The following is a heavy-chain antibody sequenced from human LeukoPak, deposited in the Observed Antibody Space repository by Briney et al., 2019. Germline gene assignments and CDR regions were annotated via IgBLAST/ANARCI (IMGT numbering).Heavy chain of an antibody. J-gene: IGHJ4*02. CDR2: ISGSGGST. CDR1: GCTFSNYA. V-gene: IGHV3-23*01. D-gene: IGHD3-10*01. CDR3: AKGSFQGVTPNDY. Sequence: GGSLRLSCAASGCTFSNYARSWVRQAPGKGLEWVSGISGSGGSTYYADSVKGRFTISRDNSKNTLFLQMNSLRAEDTAVYYCAKGSFQGVTPNDYWSQGTLVTVSS.